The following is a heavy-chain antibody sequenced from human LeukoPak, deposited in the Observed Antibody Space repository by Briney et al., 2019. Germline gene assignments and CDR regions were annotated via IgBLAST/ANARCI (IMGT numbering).Heavy chain of an antibody. CDR2: ITGSGGTT. D-gene: IGHD6-13*01. CDR1: GFTFSSYA. J-gene: IGHJ4*02. V-gene: IGHV3-23*01. Sequence: PGGSLRLSCAASGFTFSSYAMNWVRQAPGKGLEWVSGITGSGGTTYYADSLKGRFTLSRDNSKNTLYLQMNSLRDEDTAVYYCAKAAQSWPHNFDYWGQGTLVTVSS. CDR3: AKAAQSWPHNFDY.